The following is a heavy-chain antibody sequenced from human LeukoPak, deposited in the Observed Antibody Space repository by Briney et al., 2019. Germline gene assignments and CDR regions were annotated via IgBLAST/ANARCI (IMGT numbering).Heavy chain of an antibody. CDR2: ISSSSSYI. V-gene: IGHV3-21*01. D-gene: IGHD3-22*01. CDR1: GFTLSTYT. J-gene: IGHJ3*02. CDR3: ARDQSSGYYYVGAFDI. Sequence: GGSLRLSCAASGFTLSTYTMNWVRQAPGKGLEWVSSISSSSSYIYYADSVKGRFTISRDNAKNSLYLQMNSLRAEDTAVYYCARDQSSGYYYVGAFDIWGQGTMVTVSS.